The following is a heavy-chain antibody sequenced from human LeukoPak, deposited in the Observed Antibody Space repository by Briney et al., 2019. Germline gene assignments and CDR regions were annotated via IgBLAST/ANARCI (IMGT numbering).Heavy chain of an antibody. V-gene: IGHV3-7*03. CDR3: AREPPGDYGFAFDV. CDR1: RFTFSNYY. Sequence: PGGSLRLSCAASRFTFSNYYMSWVRQAPGKGLEWVANIDEDGSETYYVDSVKGRFTISRDNAKNSLYLQMNGLRAEDTAVYYCAREPPGDYGFAFDVWGQGTMVTVSS. D-gene: IGHD4-17*01. CDR2: IDEDGSET. J-gene: IGHJ3*01.